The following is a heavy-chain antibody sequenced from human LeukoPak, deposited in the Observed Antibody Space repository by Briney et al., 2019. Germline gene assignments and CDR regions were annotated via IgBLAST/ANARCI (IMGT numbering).Heavy chain of an antibody. Sequence: NAGGSLRLSCAASGFTFSNAWMSWVRQAPGKGLEWVGRIKSKIDGGTTDYAAPVKGRFTISRDDSKNTLYLQMNSLKTEDTAVYYCTTGPRYDAFDIWGQGTMVTVSS. J-gene: IGHJ3*02. V-gene: IGHV3-15*01. CDR1: GFTFSNAW. CDR3: TTGPRYDAFDI. CDR2: IKSKIDGGTT.